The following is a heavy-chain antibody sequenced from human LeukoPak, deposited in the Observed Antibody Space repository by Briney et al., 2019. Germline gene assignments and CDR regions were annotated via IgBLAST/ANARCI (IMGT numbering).Heavy chain of an antibody. CDR2: ISAYNGNT. D-gene: IGHD1-1*01. CDR3: ARDKNWKPDY. V-gene: IGHV1-18*01. J-gene: IGHJ4*02. Sequence: GASVKVFCKASGYTFTTYGFSWVRQAPGQGLEWMGWISAYNGNTNYAQRLQGRVTMTTDTSTSTVYMELRSLRSDDTAVYYCARDKNWKPDYWGQGTLVTVSS. CDR1: GYTFTTYG.